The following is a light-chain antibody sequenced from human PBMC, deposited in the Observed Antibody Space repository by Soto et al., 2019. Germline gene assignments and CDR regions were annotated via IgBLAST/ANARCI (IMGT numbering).Light chain of an antibody. CDR2: GAS. J-gene: IGKJ1*01. Sequence: EIVMTQSPAALSVSPWERATLSCRASQSVGSDLAWYQQKPGQAPRLLIYGASSRATGIPDRFSGSGSGTDFTLTISRLEPEDFAVYYCQQYGSSRTTFGQGTKVDIK. CDR1: QSVGSD. V-gene: IGKV3-20*01. CDR3: QQYGSSRTT.